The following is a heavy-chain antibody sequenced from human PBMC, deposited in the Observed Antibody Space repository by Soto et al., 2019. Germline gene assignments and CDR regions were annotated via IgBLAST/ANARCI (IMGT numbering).Heavy chain of an antibody. D-gene: IGHD3-3*01. J-gene: IGHJ4*02. V-gene: IGHV4-61*01. CDR3: ARRGQRGFFGY. CDR1: GGSVSSGSYY. Sequence: SETLSLTCTVSGGSVSSGSYYWSWIRQPPGKGLEWIGYIFYSGSTTYNPSLKSRVTISVDTSKNQFSLKLTSVTAADTAVYYCARRGQRGFFGYWGQGTRVTVSS. CDR2: IFYSGST.